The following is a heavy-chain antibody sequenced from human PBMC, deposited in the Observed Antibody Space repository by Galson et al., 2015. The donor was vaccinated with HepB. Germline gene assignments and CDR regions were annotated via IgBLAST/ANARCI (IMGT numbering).Heavy chain of an antibody. CDR1: GFSFNYFP. CDR3: VRPRGAGAGDYQNWYFDL. Sequence: SLRLSCAASGFSFNYFPMHWVRQAPGKGLEWVAVISYTGRYTGYADFGSGRFTISRDNSKNALYLQMNSLRVEDTALYYCVRPRGAGAGDYQNWYFDLWGRGTLVTVSS. D-gene: IGHD4-17*01. J-gene: IGHJ2*01. V-gene: IGHV3-30*04. CDR2: ISYTGRYT.